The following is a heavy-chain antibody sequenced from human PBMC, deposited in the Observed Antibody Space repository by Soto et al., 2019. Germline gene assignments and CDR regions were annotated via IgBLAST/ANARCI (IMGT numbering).Heavy chain of an antibody. V-gene: IGHV3-33*01. CDR1: GFTVSSYG. CDR3: TRDPLIAVAAYDAFDI. CDR2: IWYDGSNK. J-gene: IGHJ3*02. Sequence: QVQLVESGGGVVQRGGSLRLSCAASGFTVSSYGMHWVRQAPGKGLEWVAVIWYDGSNKYYADSVKGRYTISRDDSKNTVYLQMNSLGAEDTAVYYCTRDPLIAVAAYDAFDIWGQGTSVTVSS. D-gene: IGHD6-19*01.